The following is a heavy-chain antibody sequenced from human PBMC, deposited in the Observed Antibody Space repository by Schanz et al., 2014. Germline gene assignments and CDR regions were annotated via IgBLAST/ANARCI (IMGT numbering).Heavy chain of an antibody. D-gene: IGHD2-2*03. J-gene: IGHJ5*02. CDR3: ARETGYCSSTRCYPGWFDP. V-gene: IGHV3-23*04. CDR1: GFTFSTSA. CDR2: LGGSTGGI. Sequence: EVQLVESGGGLVEPGGSLRLSCEASGFTFSTSAMSWVRQAPGKGLEWVSSLGGSTGGIYYADSVRGRFTISRDNAKNSLHLQMNSLRDEDTAVYYCARETGYCSSTRCYPGWFDPWGQGTLVTVSS.